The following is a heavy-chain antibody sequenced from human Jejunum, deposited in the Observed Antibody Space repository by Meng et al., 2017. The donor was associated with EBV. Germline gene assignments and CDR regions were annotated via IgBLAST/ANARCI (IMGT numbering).Heavy chain of an antibody. CDR1: GGSISTGGYS. J-gene: IGHJ5*02. Sequence: QLQLQESGSGLVKPSQTRSLTCAVSGGSISTGGYSWHWIRQSPGKGLEWIGYIYHSGSAYYNPSLKSRLILSVDRSRDQFSLELISVTAADTAVYYCARGNSGFDHWGQGTLVTVSS. V-gene: IGHV4-30-2*06. D-gene: IGHD6-19*01. CDR2: IYHSGSA. CDR3: ARGNSGFDH.